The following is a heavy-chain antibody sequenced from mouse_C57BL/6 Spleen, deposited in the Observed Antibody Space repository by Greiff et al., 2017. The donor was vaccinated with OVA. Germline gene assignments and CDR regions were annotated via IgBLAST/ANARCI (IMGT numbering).Heavy chain of an antibody. CDR3: ARQYYDGCLYYAMDY. V-gene: IGHV5-9*01. CDR2: ISGGGGNT. J-gene: IGHJ4*01. D-gene: IGHD1-1*01. Sequence: DVMLVESGGGLVKPGGSLKLSCAASGFTFSSYTMSWVRQTPEKRLEWVATISGGGGNTYYPDSVKGRFTISRDNAKNTLYLQMSSLRSEDTALYDCARQYYDGCLYYAMDYWGQGTSVTVSS. CDR1: GFTFSSYT.